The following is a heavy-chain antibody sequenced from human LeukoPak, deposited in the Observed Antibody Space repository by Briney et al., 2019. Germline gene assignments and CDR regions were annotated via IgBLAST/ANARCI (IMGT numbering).Heavy chain of an antibody. CDR1: GFTFSSYA. CDR3: ARGGGYCGGDCYGIDY. V-gene: IGHV3-23*01. CDR2: ISGSGGST. D-gene: IGHD2-21*01. J-gene: IGHJ4*02. Sequence: GGSLRLSCAASGFTFSSYAMSWVRQAPGKGLEWVSAISGSGGSTYYADSVKGRFTISRDNAKNSLYLQMNSLRAEDTAVYYCARGGGYCGGDCYGIDYWGQGTLVTVPS.